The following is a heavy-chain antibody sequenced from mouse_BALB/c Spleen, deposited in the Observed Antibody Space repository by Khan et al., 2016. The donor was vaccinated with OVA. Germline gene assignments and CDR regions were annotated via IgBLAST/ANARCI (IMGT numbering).Heavy chain of an antibody. Sequence: QVQLKQSGPSLVQPSQSLSITCTVSGFSLTSYGVHWVRQSPGKGLEWLGVIWRGGSTDYNAAFMSRLRITKDNSKSQVFFKMNSLQADDTAIYYCATIYGNYEGYFDYWGQGTTLTVSS. J-gene: IGHJ2*01. CDR3: ATIYGNYEGYFDY. CDR1: GFSLTSYG. CDR2: IWRGGST. V-gene: IGHV2-5-1*01. D-gene: IGHD2-1*01.